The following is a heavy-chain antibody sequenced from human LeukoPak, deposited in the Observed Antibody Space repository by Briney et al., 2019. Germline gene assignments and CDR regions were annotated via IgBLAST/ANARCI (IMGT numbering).Heavy chain of an antibody. D-gene: IGHD1-26*01. CDR1: GYIFTCHF. CDR3: AREERESGGMDV. CDR2: ITPETGGT. V-gene: IGHV1-2*02. J-gene: IGHJ6*02. Sequence: GASVKVSCKASGYIFTCHFIDWVRQAPGQGLDWMGWITPETGGTNYAQKFEGRVTMTRDTSITTAYLELSRVRYDDTAVYYCAREERESGGMDVWGQGTTVTVSS.